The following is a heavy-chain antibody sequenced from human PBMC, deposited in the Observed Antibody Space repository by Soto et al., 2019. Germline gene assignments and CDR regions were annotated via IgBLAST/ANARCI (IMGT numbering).Heavy chain of an antibody. V-gene: IGHV4-59*01. D-gene: IGHD1-26*01. J-gene: IGHJ4*02. CDR1: GDSIGKYY. CDR2: VYYTGST. CDR3: ARGVWGSYYYFDS. Sequence: PSETLSLTCTVSGDSIGKYYWSWIRQPTGEGLEWIGFVYYTGSTNYNPSLKSRIIISVDTSKNQLSLNLRSVTASDTGVYYCARGVWGSYYYFDSWGQGTLVTVSS.